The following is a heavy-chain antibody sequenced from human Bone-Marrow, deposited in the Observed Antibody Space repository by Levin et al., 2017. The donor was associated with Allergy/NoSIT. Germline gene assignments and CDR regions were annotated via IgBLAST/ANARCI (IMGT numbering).Heavy chain of an antibody. D-gene: IGHD1-26*01. J-gene: IGHJ4*02. V-gene: IGHV4-39*01. CDR2: IYYSGST. CDR3: ARRGGSYCRNEFDY. CDR1: GGSISSSSYY. Sequence: SQTLSLTCTVSGGSISSSSYYWGWIRQPPGKGLEWIGSIYYSGSTYYNPSLKSRVTISVDTSKNQFSLKLSSVTAADTAVYYCARRGGSYCRNEFDYWGQGTLVTVSS.